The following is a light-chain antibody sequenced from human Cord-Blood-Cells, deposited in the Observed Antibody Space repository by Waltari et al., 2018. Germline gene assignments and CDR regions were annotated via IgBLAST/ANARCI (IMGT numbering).Light chain of an antibody. Sequence: QSALTQPASVSGSPGQSITLSCTGTSRDVGGYNYASWYQQHPGKAPKLMIYDVSNRPSGVSNRFSGSKSGNTASLTISGLQAEDEADYYCSSYTSSSTRVFGGGTKLTVL. CDR1: SRDVGGYNY. CDR3: SSYTSSSTRV. J-gene: IGLJ3*02. CDR2: DVS. V-gene: IGLV2-14*03.